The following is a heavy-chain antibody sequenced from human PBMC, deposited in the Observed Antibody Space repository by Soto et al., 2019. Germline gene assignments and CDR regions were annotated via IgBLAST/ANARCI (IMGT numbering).Heavy chain of an antibody. CDR2: MNPVSGNT. V-gene: IGHV1-8*01. CDR1: GYTFSSYD. J-gene: IGHJ4*02. D-gene: IGHD3-22*01. CDR3: ARVYSDSTGYYQGGFDS. Sequence: QVQLVQSGAEVKKPGASVKVSCKASGYTFSSYDINWVRQATGQGLEWMGWMNPVSGNTGFAQKFQGRVTMTRNTPLRTAYMELSSLTSDDTAVYYCARVYSDSTGYYQGGFDSWGQGTLVTVSS.